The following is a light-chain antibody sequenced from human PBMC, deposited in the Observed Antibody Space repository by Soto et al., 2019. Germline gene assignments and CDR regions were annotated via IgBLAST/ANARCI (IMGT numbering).Light chain of an antibody. CDR2: GAS. Sequence: EIVLTQSPGTLSLSPGERATLSCRASQSVSSSYLAWYQQKPGQAHRLLIYGASSRATGIPDRFSGSGSGTDFTLTISRLEPEDFAVYYCQQYGSSRRTFGQGTKVEI. CDR1: QSVSSSY. J-gene: IGKJ1*01. CDR3: QQYGSSRRT. V-gene: IGKV3-20*01.